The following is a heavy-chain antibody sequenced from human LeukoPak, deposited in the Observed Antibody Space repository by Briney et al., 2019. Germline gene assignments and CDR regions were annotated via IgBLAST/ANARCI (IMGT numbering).Heavy chain of an antibody. V-gene: IGHV4-38-2*02. CDR1: GGSISSYY. D-gene: IGHD1-26*01. Sequence: PSETLSLTCTVSGGSISSYYWSWIRQPPGKGLEWIGSIYHSGRTFYNPSLKSRVTISVDTSKNQFSLKLTSVTAADTAVYYCARDPGVGATSPFDYWGQGTLVTVSS. J-gene: IGHJ4*02. CDR3: ARDPGVGATSPFDY. CDR2: IYHSGRT.